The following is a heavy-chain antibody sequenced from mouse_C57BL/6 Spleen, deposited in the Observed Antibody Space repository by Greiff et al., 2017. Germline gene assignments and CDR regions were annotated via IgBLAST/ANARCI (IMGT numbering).Heavy chain of an antibody. J-gene: IGHJ3*01. D-gene: IGHD2-4*01. CDR1: GYTFTDYE. CDR2: IDPETGGT. Sequence: VRPGASVTLSCKASGYTFTDYEMHWVKQTPVHGLEWIGAIDPETGGTAYNQKFKGKAILTADKSSSTAYMELRSLTSEDSAVYYCTRGVYDYDFFAYWGQGTLVTVSA. CDR3: TRGVYDYDFFAY. V-gene: IGHV1-15*01.